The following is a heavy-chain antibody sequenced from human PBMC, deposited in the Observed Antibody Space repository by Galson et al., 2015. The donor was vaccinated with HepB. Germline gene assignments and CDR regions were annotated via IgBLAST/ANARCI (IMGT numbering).Heavy chain of an antibody. V-gene: IGHV3-23*01. CDR2: ITHTGNT. D-gene: IGHD3-16*01. Sequence: SLRLSCAASGLTVSSNYGMNWFRQAPGQGLEWVSLITHTGNTVYADSVKGRFTISRDNSKNTLYLQMNSLRVEDTAVYYCAKDVPNSYGSLHIDTIDYWGQGTPVTVSS. CDR1: GLTVSSNYG. J-gene: IGHJ4*02. CDR3: AKDVPNSYGSLHIDTIDY.